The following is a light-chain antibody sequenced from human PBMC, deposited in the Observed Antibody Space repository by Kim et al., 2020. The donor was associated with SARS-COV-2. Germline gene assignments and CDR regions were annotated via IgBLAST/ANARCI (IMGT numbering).Light chain of an antibody. CDR2: EVS. Sequence: QSALTQPPSASGSPEQSVTISCTGTISDVGDYNFVSWYQQHPGKAPKLISYEVSQRPSGVPDRFSGSKSGNTASLTVSGLQAEDEADYFCSSYAGTNTWVFGGGTQLTVL. J-gene: IGLJ3*02. V-gene: IGLV2-8*01. CDR1: ISDVGDYNF. CDR3: SSYAGTNTWV.